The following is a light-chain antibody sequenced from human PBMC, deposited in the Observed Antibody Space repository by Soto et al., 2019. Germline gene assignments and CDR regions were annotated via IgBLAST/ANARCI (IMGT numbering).Light chain of an antibody. CDR1: QSVSSSY. V-gene: IGKV3-20*01. CDR2: GAS. CDR3: HQYGTSPAP. J-gene: IGKJ3*01. Sequence: EIVLTQSPGTLSLSPGERATLSCRASQSVSSSYLAWYQQKPGQAPRLLIYGASSRATGIPDRFSGSGSGTDFPLTISRLEPDDFAVYYCHQYGTSPAPFGPGPKVDIK.